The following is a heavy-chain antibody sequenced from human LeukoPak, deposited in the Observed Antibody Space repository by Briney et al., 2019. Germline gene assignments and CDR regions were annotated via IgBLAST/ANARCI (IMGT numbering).Heavy chain of an antibody. D-gene: IGHD6-13*01. CDR2: IYTSGST. Sequence: SETLSLTCTVSGGSISSYYWSWIRQPAGKGLEWIGRIYTSGSTNYNPSLKSRVTMSVDTSKNQFSLKLSSVTAADTAVYYCARDSVLTKYSSSWYGPMKNRDDAFDIWGQGTMVTVSS. CDR3: ARDSVLTKYSSSWYGPMKNRDDAFDI. V-gene: IGHV4-4*07. CDR1: GGSISSYY. J-gene: IGHJ3*02.